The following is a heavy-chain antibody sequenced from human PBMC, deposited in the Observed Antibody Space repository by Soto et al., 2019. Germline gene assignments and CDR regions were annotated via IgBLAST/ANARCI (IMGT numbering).Heavy chain of an antibody. J-gene: IGHJ4*02. CDR2: ISYDGSNK. CDR3: AKDLSDGSGPNGPVFY. D-gene: IGHD3-10*01. Sequence: QVQLVESGGGVVQPGRSLRLSCAASGFTFSTYGMHWVRQAPGKGLEWVAVISYDGSNKYYADSVKGRFTISRDNSKNTLYLQMNSLRAEDTAVYYCAKDLSDGSGPNGPVFYGGQVTLVTVSS. V-gene: IGHV3-30*18. CDR1: GFTFSTYG.